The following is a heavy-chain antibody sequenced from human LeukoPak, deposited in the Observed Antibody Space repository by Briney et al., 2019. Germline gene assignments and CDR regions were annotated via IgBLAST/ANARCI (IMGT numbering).Heavy chain of an antibody. V-gene: IGHV3-30*04. Sequence: PGGSLRLSCAASGFTFSSYAMHWVRQAPGKGLEWVAVISYDGSNKYYADSVKGRFTISRDNSKNTLYLQMNSLRAEDTAMYYCARGYLRFLEWLSTYYYYGMDVWGQGTTVTVSS. CDR3: ARGYLRFLEWLSTYYYYGMDV. CDR2: ISYDGSNK. D-gene: IGHD3-3*01. J-gene: IGHJ6*02. CDR1: GFTFSSYA.